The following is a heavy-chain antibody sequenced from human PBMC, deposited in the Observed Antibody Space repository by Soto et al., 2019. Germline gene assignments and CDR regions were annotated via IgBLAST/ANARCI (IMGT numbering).Heavy chain of an antibody. CDR3: ARISSSSLLDY. CDR2: ISSRDNTI. D-gene: IGHD6-6*01. Sequence: GGSLRLSCAASGFTFSDYYMSWIRQAPGKGLEWVSFISSRDNTIYYSDSVKGRFTISRDNAKNSLYLQMNSLRAEDTAVFYCARISSSSLLDYWGQGTLVTVSS. J-gene: IGHJ4*02. V-gene: IGHV3-11*01. CDR1: GFTFSDYY.